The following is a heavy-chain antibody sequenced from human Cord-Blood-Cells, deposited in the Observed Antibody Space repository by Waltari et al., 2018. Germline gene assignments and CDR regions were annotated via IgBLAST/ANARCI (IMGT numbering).Heavy chain of an antibody. J-gene: IGHJ6*03. CDR2: MNPNSGNT. V-gene: IGHV1-8*01. Sequence: GQGLQWMGWMNPNSGNTGYAQKFQGRVTMTRNTSISTAYMALSSLRSEDMTVYYCARGRNWYYYYYMDVWGKGTTVTVSS. CDR3: ARGRNWYYYYYMDV. D-gene: IGHD1-20*01.